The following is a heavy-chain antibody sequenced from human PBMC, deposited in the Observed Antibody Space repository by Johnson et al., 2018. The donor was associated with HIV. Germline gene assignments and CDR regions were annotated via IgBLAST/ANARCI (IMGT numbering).Heavy chain of an antibody. Sequence: VQLVESGGGVVRPGGSLRLSCAASGFTFSSYAMHWIRQAPGKGLELVSGINWNGGSTTYADSVRGRFTVSRDNSKNTLYLQMNSLRGEDTAVYYCARGVSSRTSPPDIGGQGTLVTVSS. D-gene: IGHD6-6*01. V-gene: IGHV3-64*07. CDR3: ARGVSSRTSPPDI. J-gene: IGHJ3*02. CDR1: GFTFSSYA. CDR2: INWNGGST.